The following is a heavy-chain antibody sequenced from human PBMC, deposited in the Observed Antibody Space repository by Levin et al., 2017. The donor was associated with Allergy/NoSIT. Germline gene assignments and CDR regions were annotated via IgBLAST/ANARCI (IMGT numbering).Heavy chain of an antibody. V-gene: IGHV1-69*06. Sequence: KISCKASGGTFSSYAISWVRQAPGQGLEWMGGIIPIFGTANYAQKFQGRVTITADKSTSTAYMELSSLRSEDTAVYYCARAPGIAVAGSWFDPWGQGTLVTVSS. CDR1: GGTFSSYA. CDR2: IIPIFGTA. J-gene: IGHJ5*02. D-gene: IGHD6-19*01. CDR3: ARAPGIAVAGSWFDP.